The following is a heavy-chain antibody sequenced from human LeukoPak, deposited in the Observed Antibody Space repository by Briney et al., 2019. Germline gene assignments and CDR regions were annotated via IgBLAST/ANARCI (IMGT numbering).Heavy chain of an antibody. CDR1: EYTFTGYY. CDR3: ARAGRDIVATSWFDP. Sequence: VASVKVSCKASEYTFTGYYIHWVRQAPGQGLELMGWIDPNTGDSNYVQKFQGRVTMTRDTSISTAYMELSRLRSDDTAVYYCARAGRDIVATSWFDPWGQGTLVTVSS. J-gene: IGHJ5*02. V-gene: IGHV1-2*02. D-gene: IGHD5-12*01. CDR2: IDPNTGDS.